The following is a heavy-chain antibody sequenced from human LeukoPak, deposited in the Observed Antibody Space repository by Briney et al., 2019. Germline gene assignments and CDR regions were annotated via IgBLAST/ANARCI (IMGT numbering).Heavy chain of an antibody. J-gene: IGHJ4*02. Sequence: GGSLRLSCAASGFTFSSYAMHWVRQAPGKGLEWVAVISYDGSNKYYADSVKGRFTISRDNSKNTLYLQMNCLRAEDTAVYYCARDPSIGELPYFDYWGQGTLVTVSS. CDR1: GFTFSSYA. D-gene: IGHD1-26*01. CDR2: ISYDGSNK. V-gene: IGHV3-30-3*01. CDR3: ARDPSIGELPYFDY.